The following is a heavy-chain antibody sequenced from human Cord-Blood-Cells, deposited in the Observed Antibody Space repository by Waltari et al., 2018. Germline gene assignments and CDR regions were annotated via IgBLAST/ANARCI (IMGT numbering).Heavy chain of an antibody. V-gene: IGHV1-24*01. Sequence: QVQLVQSGAEVKKPGASVKVSCKVSGYNLTELSMHWVRQAPGKGLEWMGGFDPEDGETIYAQKFQGRVTMTEDTSTDTAYMELSSLRSEDTAVYYCATVRITMVRGVIKGDYFDYWGQGTLVTVSS. CDR3: ATVRITMVRGVIKGDYFDY. CDR2: FDPEDGET. D-gene: IGHD3-10*01. CDR1: GYNLTELS. J-gene: IGHJ4*02.